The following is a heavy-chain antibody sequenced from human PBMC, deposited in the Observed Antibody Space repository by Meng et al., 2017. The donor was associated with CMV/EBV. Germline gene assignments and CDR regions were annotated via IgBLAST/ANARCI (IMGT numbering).Heavy chain of an antibody. CDR1: GGSVSSGSYY. CDR3: ARASFWGCDY. J-gene: IGHJ4*02. CDR2: IYYSGST. V-gene: IGHV4-61*01. Sequence: SETLSLTCTVSGGSVSSGSYYWSWIRQPPGKGLEWIGYIYYSGSTNYNPSLKSRVTISVDTSKNQFSLKLSSVTAADTAVYYCARASFWGCDYWGQGTLVTVSS. D-gene: IGHD7-27*01.